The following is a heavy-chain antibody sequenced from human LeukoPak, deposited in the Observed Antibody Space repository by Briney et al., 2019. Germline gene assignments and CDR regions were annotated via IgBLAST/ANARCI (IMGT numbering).Heavy chain of an antibody. V-gene: IGHV5-51*01. CDR2: IYPGDSDT. CDR1: GYSFTSYW. J-gene: IGHJ4*02. Sequence: GESLKISCKGSGYSFTSYWIGWVRQMPGKGLEWMGIIYPGDSDTRYSPSFQGQVTISADKSISTAYLQWSSLEASDTAMYYCARRSAAMATDFDYWGQGTLVTVSS. D-gene: IGHD5-18*01. CDR3: ARRSAAMATDFDY.